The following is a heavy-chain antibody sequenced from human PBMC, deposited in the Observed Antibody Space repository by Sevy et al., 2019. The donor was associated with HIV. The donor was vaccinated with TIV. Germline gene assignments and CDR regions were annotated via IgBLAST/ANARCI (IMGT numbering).Heavy chain of an antibody. J-gene: IGHJ4*02. V-gene: IGHV1-18*01. Sequence: ASVKVSCKTSGYSCKNYGISWVRQAPGQGLEWLGWMFSYNGETKYAKKFQGRVTMTTDTSTDTAYMELRSRRSDDTAVYYCARGQTAPGTPDYWGQGPLVTVS. CDR1: GYSCKNYG. D-gene: IGHD1-1*01. CDR3: ARGQTAPGTPDY. CDR2: MFSYNGET.